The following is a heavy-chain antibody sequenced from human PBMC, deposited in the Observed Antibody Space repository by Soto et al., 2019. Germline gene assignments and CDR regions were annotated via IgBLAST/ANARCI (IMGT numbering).Heavy chain of an antibody. V-gene: IGHV1-69*13. CDR2: IIPIFGTA. CDR1: GGTFSSYA. D-gene: IGHD2-8*01. J-gene: IGHJ6*02. Sequence: SVKVSCKASGGTFSSYALRWVRPAPGQGLEWMGVIIPIFGTANYAQKFQGRVTITADESTSTAYMELSSLRSEDTAVYYCARGMETYYYYVMDVWGQGTTVTVSS. CDR3: ARGMETYYYYVMDV.